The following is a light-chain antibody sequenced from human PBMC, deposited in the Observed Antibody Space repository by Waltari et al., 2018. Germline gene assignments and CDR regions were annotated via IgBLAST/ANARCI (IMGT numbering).Light chain of an antibody. CDR3: QTWGTGIYWI. CDR1: SEFSHFA. V-gene: IGLV4-69*02. Sequence: QVVLTQSPSASASLGASVKLTCPLTSEFSHFAIAWHPLQPEQGPRYLMRLNSDGSHTRGDGIPDRFSGSSSGAERYLTISSLQSDDEADYYCQTWGTGIYWIFGGGTKLTVL. CDR2: LNSDGSH. J-gene: IGLJ3*02.